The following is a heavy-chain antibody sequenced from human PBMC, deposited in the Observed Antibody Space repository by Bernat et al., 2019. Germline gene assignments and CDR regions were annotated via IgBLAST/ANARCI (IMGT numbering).Heavy chain of an antibody. Sequence: EVQLVESGGGLVQPGGSLRLSCAASGFTFSSYDMHWVRQATGKGLEWVSAIGTAGDTYYPGSVKGRFTISRENAKNSLYLQMNSLIAGDTAVYYCARVPHYDSSGYYRKSKSWYFDLWGRGTLVTVSS. CDR2: IGTAGDT. CDR1: GFTFSSYD. V-gene: IGHV3-13*01. J-gene: IGHJ2*01. D-gene: IGHD3-22*01. CDR3: ARVPHYDSSGYYRKSKSWYFDL.